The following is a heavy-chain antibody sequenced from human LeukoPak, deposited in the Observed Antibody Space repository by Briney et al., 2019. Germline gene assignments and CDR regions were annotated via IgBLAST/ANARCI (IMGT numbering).Heavy chain of an antibody. CDR1: GGSISSSSYY. CDR3: ARQAAGGWYYFDY. D-gene: IGHD6-19*01. CDR2: IYYSGST. J-gene: IGHJ4*02. Sequence: SETLSLTCTVSGGSISSSSYYWGWIRQPPGKGLEWIGSIYYSGSTYYNPSLKSRVTISVDTSMNQFSLKLSSVTAADTAVYYCARQAAGGWYYFDYWGQGTLVTVSS. V-gene: IGHV4-39*01.